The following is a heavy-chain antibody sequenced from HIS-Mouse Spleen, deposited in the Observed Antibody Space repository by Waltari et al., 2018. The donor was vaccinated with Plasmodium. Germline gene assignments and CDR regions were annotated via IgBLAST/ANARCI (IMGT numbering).Heavy chain of an antibody. V-gene: IGHV2-70*15. CDR1: GFSLSTRGMF. CDR2: IDWDDDK. J-gene: IGHJ6*02. CDR3: ARTTYSSSSAKYYYYGMDV. Sequence: QVTLRESGPALVKPTQTLTLTCTFSGFSLSTRGMFVPWIRQPPGKALEWLARIDWDDDKYYSTSLKTRLTISKDTSKNQVVLTMTNMDPVDTATYYCARTTYSSSSAKYYYYGMDVWGQGTTVTVSS. D-gene: IGHD6-6*01.